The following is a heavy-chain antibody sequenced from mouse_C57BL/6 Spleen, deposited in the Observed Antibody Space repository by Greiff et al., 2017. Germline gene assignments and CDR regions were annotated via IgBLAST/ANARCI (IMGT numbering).Heavy chain of an antibody. V-gene: IGHV1-15*01. J-gene: IGHJ4*01. CDR1: GYTFTDYE. CDR3: TKNGSSFYAMDE. CDR2: IDPETGGT. Sequence: VQLQQSGAELVRPGASVTLSCKASGYTFTDYEMHWVKQTPVHGLEWIGAIDPETGGTAYNQKFKGKAILTADKSSSTAYMELRSLTSEDSAVYYCTKNGSSFYAMDEWGQGTSVTVSA. D-gene: IGHD1-1*01.